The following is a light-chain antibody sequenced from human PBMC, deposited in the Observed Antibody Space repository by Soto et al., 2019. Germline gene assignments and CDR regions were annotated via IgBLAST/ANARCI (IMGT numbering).Light chain of an antibody. CDR2: DVS. CDR1: SSDVGGYNS. Sequence: QSVLTQPASVSGSPGQSITISCSGTSSDVGGYNSVSWYQQHPGKAPKVMIYDVSNRPSGVSNRFSGSKSGNTASLTISGLQAEDEADYYCSSYTSSSTVVFGGGTKVTVL. J-gene: IGLJ3*02. CDR3: SSYTSSSTVV. V-gene: IGLV2-14*01.